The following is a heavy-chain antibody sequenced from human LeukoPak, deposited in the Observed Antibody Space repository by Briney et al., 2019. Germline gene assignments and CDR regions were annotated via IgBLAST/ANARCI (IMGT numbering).Heavy chain of an antibody. V-gene: IGHV3-23*01. J-gene: IGHJ4*02. CDR3: AKDRPSGWAYYFDY. CDR2: ISGSGGST. D-gene: IGHD6-19*01. Sequence: GRSLRLSCAATGFTFSSYAMSWVRQAPGKGLEWVSAISGSGGSTYYADSVKGRFTISRDNSKNTLYLQMDSLRAEDTAVYYCAKDRPSGWAYYFDYWGQGTLVTVSS. CDR1: GFTFSSYA.